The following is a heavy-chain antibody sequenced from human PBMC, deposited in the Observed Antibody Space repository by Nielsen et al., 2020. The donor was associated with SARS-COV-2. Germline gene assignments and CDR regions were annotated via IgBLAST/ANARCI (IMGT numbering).Heavy chain of an antibody. D-gene: IGHD2-2*01. CDR2: IYYSGST. CDR3: ARHHRCVVPAAGCYYYGMDV. Sequence: PGKGLEWIGSIYYSGSTYYNPSLKSRVTISVDTSKNQFSLKLSSVTAADTAVYYCARHHRCVVPAAGCYYYGMDVWGQGTTVTVSS. V-gene: IGHV4-39*01. J-gene: IGHJ6*02.